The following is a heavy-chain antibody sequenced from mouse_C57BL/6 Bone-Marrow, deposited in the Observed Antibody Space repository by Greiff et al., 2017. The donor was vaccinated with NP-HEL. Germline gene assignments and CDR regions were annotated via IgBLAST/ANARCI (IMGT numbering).Heavy chain of an antibody. D-gene: IGHD1-1*01. CDR2: IHPNSGST. CDR1: GYTFTSYW. Sequence: VQLQQPGAELVKPGASVKLSCKASGYTFTSYWMHWVKQRPGQGLEWIGMIHPNSGSTNYNEKFKSKARLTVDKSSSTAYMQLSSLTSEDSAVYYCARETATDWYFDVWGTGTTVTVSS. J-gene: IGHJ1*03. CDR3: ARETATDWYFDV. V-gene: IGHV1-64*01.